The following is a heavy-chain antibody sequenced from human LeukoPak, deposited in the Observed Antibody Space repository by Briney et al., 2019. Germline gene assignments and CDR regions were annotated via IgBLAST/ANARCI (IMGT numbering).Heavy chain of an antibody. CDR2: MNPNSGNT. CDR3: ARVSGTQPLHGHGAHDY. Sequence: GASVKVSCKASGYTFTSYDINWVRQATGQGLEWMGWMNPNSGNTGYAQKFQGRVTMTRDTSISTAYMELSRLRSDDTAVYYCARVSGTQPLHGHGAHDYWGQGTLVTVSS. V-gene: IGHV1-8*02. D-gene: IGHD1-1*01. J-gene: IGHJ4*02. CDR1: GYTFTSYD.